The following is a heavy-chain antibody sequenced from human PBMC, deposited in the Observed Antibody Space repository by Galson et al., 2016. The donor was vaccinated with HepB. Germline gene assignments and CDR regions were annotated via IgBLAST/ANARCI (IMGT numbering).Heavy chain of an antibody. Sequence: SLRLSCAASGFTFEDYSMHWVRQAPGKGLEWISLISWDGDITYYAESVEGRFTVSRDNSKSSLYLQPNDLRTDDTALYYCTKEGDGSGSFFDYWGQGTLVTVSS. CDR1: GFTFEDYS. J-gene: IGHJ4*02. V-gene: IGHV3-43*01. CDR2: ISWDGDIT. CDR3: TKEGDGSGSFFDY. D-gene: IGHD3-10*01.